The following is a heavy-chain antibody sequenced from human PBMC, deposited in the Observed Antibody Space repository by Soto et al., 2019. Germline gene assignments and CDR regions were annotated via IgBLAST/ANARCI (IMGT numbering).Heavy chain of an antibody. D-gene: IGHD4-17*01. J-gene: IGHJ5*02. CDR3: ARGYGDYRRHWFDP. CDR1: GGTFSSYT. Sequence: QVQLVQSGAEVKKPGSSVKVSCKASGGTFSSYTISWVRQAPGQGLEWMGRIIPILGIANYEQKFQGRATITADKSTSTAYMELSSLRSEDTAVYYCARGYGDYRRHWFDPWGQGTLVTVSS. V-gene: IGHV1-69*02. CDR2: IIPILGIA.